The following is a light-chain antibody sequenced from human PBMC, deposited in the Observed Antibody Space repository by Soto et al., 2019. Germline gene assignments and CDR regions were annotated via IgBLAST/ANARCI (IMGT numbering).Light chain of an antibody. J-gene: IGLJ1*01. V-gene: IGLV1-51*01. CDR3: GTWDSSLSAGGFYV. CDR2: DNN. CDR1: SSQNGNNY. Sequence: QSVLTQPPPRSWAPGREVSLSRSGKSSQNGNNYVSWYQQLPGTAPKLLIYDNNKRPSGIPDRFSGSKSGTSATLGITGLQTGDEADYYCGTWDSSLSAGGFYVFGTGTKVTVL.